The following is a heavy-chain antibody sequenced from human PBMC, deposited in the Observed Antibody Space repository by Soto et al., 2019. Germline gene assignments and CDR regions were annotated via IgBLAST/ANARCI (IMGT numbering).Heavy chain of an antibody. V-gene: IGHV3-30*18. Sequence: QVQLVESGGGVVQPGRSLRLSCAASGFIFSSYGMHWVRQAPGKGLDWVAVILHDGSNKYYVDSVKGRFTISRDNSKNTLYLQMNSLRAEDTAVYYCAKGEYCSGDSCFSGNWFDPWGQGTLVTVSS. CDR3: AKGEYCSGDSCFSGNWFDP. CDR2: ILHDGSNK. CDR1: GFIFSSYG. D-gene: IGHD2-15*01. J-gene: IGHJ5*02.